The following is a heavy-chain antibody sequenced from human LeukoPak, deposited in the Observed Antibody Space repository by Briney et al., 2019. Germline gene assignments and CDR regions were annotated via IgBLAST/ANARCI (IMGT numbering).Heavy chain of an antibody. V-gene: IGHV4-59*12. Sequence: SETLSLTCTVSGGSISSYYWSWIRQPPGKGLEWIGYIYYSGSTNYNPSLKSRVTISVDTSKNQFSLKLSSVTAADTAVYYCARDQDLCSSTSCSRGGWFDPWGQGTLVTVSS. CDR3: ARDQDLCSSTSCSRGGWFDP. D-gene: IGHD2-2*01. J-gene: IGHJ5*02. CDR1: GGSISSYY. CDR2: IYYSGST.